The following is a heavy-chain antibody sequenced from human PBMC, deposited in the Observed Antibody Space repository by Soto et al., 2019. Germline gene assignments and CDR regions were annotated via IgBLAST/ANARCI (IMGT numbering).Heavy chain of an antibody. CDR1: GYTFTQYY. CDR3: ARDLAAGDH. J-gene: IGHJ4*02. Sequence: QVQLVQSGAEVKKPGASVKLSCRTSGYTFTQYYIHCVRQAPGQGLEWLAIINPASGSTNYAQDFLGRVTLTMDTSTTTVYMALSGLRAEDTASFYCARDLAAGDHWGQGTLVTVSS. V-gene: IGHV1-46*01. D-gene: IGHD6-25*01. CDR2: INPASGST.